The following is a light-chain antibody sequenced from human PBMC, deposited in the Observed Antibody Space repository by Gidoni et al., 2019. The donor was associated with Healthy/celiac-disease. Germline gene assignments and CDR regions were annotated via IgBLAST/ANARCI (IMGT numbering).Light chain of an antibody. V-gene: IGKV3-11*01. Sequence: EIVLTQSPATLSLAPGERVTLSCRASQSVSSYLAWYQQKPGQAPRLLIYEASNRATGIPGRFSGSGSGTDFTLTISSLEPEDFAVYYCQKHSNWLTFXGXTKVEIK. CDR3: QKHSNWLT. CDR2: EAS. CDR1: QSVSSY. J-gene: IGKJ4*01.